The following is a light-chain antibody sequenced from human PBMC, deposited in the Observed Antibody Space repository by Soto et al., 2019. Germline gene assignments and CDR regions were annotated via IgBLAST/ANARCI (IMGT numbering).Light chain of an antibody. Sequence: EIVMTQSPATLPVSPGERATLSCRASQSIGSNVAWYQQKPGQAPRLLIYGASSRATGIPDRFSGSGSGTDFTLTISRLEPEDFAVYYCQQYGSFITFGQGTRLEIK. CDR2: GAS. J-gene: IGKJ5*01. CDR1: QSIGSN. CDR3: QQYGSFIT. V-gene: IGKV3-20*01.